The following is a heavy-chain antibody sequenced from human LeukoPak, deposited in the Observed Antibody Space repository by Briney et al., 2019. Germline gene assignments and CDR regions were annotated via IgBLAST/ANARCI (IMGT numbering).Heavy chain of an antibody. D-gene: IGHD3-22*01. CDR1: GYSISSGYY. J-gene: IGHJ6*03. CDR2: MYHSGST. V-gene: IGHV4-38-2*02. Sequence: SETLSLTCTVSGYSISSGYYWGWIRQPPGKGLEWIGSMYHSGSTYYNPSLKSRVTISVDTSKNQFSLKLSSVTAADTAVYYCARPYSYDSGGYYYMGVWGKGTTVTVSS. CDR3: ARPYSYDSGGYYYMGV.